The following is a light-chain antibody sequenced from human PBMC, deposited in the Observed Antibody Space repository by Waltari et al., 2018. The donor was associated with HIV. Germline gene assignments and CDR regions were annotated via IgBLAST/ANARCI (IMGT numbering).Light chain of an antibody. CDR3: AAWDDSLNGYV. CDR1: SPNIGTNH. CDR2: SNN. V-gene: IGLV1-44*01. Sequence: QSVLTQPPPASGTPGQRVTIPCSGSSPNIGTNHVNWYQQLPGTAPKLLIYSNNQRPSGVPDRFSGSKSGTSASLAISGLQSEDEADYYCAAWDDSLNGYVFGTGTKVTVL. J-gene: IGLJ1*01.